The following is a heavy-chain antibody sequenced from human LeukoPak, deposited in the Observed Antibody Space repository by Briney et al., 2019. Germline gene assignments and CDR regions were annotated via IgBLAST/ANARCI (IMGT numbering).Heavy chain of an antibody. CDR3: ARGGGYASPIGY. CDR2: IYHSGGT. Sequence: PSETLSLTRTLSGGSISTYYWSWIRQPPGKGLEWIGYIYHSGGTNYNPSLKSRVTISVDTSKNQFSLKLSSVTAADTAVYYCARGGGYASPIGYWGQGALVTVSS. V-gene: IGHV4-59*01. J-gene: IGHJ4*02. CDR1: GGSISTYY. D-gene: IGHD5-12*01.